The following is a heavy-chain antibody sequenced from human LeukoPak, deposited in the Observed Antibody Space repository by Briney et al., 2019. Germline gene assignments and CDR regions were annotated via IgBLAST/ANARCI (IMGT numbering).Heavy chain of an antibody. CDR3: ARHSSGYYTFPSYFDD. D-gene: IGHD3-22*01. CDR1: GFIFSDHY. J-gene: IGHJ4*02. V-gene: IGHV3-11*01. CDR2: ITSSSSKM. Sequence: PGGSLRLSCAASGFIFSDHYMSWIRQAPGKGLEWISYITSSSSKMFYADSVKGRFTFSRDNSKNTLYLQMNSLRAEDTAIYYCARHSSGYYTFPSYFDDWGQGTLVTVSS.